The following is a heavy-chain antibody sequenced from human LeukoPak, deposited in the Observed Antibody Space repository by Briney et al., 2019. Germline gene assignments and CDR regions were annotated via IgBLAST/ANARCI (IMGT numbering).Heavy chain of an antibody. CDR3: VKNMGGSRSQNIDY. CDR2: ISWNSDNI. J-gene: IGHJ4*02. D-gene: IGHD3-10*01. V-gene: IGHV3-9*01. CDR1: GFTFDDFV. Sequence: GGSLRLSCAASGFTFDDFVMHWVRQVPGKGLEWVSGISWNSDNIEYADSVKGRFTISRDNAKNSLYLEMNSLRDEDTAFYYCVKNMGGSRSQNIDYWGQGTLVTVSA.